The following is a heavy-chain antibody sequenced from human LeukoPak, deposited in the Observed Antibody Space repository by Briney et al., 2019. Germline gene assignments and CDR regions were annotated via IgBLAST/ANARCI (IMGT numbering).Heavy chain of an antibody. CDR2: ISYDGSNK. D-gene: IGHD3-22*01. CDR3: ARDFSSGFYPPFFDH. V-gene: IGHV3-30-3*01. CDR1: GFTFSSYA. J-gene: IGHJ4*02. Sequence: PGGSLRLSCAASGFTFSSYAMHWVRQAPGKGLEWVAVISYDGSNKYYADSVKGRFTISRDNSKNTLYLQMNSLRAEDTAVYYCARDFSSGFYPPFFDHWGQGTLVTVSS.